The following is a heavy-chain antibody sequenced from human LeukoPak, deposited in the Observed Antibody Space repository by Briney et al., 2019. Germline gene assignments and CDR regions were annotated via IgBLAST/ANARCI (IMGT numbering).Heavy chain of an antibody. CDR1: GFTFSSYA. D-gene: IGHD3-10*01. V-gene: IGHV3-23*01. J-gene: IGHJ4*02. CDR2: ISGSGRST. CDR3: AKRRAYGSGNYYYFDY. Sequence: GGSLRLSCAASGFTFSSYAMSWVRQTPGKGLEGVSGISGSGRSTYYADSVKGRLTISRDNSKSTLYLQMNILSAEDTDVYYCAKRRAYGSGNYYYFDYWGRGTLVAVSS.